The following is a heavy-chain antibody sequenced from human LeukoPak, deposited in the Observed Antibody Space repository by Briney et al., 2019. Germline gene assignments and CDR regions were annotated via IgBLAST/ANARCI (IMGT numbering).Heavy chain of an antibody. J-gene: IGHJ5*02. Sequence: PSSTLSVTCSVSGDCIRPNNYFWRWIRHPPGMGLEWIGSISYNELTYYNPSLKSRPPVSVDTSKNQFSLNLNSVTAADTAIYYCARRSGHTWDMGYWFDTWGQGTLVTVSS. CDR2: ISYNELT. D-gene: IGHD1-26*01. V-gene: IGHV4-39*01. CDR3: ARRSGHTWDMGYWFDT. CDR1: GDCIRPNNYF.